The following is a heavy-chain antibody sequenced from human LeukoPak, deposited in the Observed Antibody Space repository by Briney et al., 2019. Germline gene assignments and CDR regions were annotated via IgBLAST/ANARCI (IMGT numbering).Heavy chain of an antibody. V-gene: IGHV5-51*01. Sequence: GESLKISCKGSGYSFTSYWIGWVRQMPGKGLECMGIIYPGDSDTRYSPSFQGQVTISADRSISTAYLQWSSLKASDTAMYYCVRNYDSRGYPGRFDYWGQGTLVTVSS. CDR2: IYPGDSDT. D-gene: IGHD3-22*01. J-gene: IGHJ4*02. CDR1: GYSFTSYW. CDR3: VRNYDSRGYPGRFDY.